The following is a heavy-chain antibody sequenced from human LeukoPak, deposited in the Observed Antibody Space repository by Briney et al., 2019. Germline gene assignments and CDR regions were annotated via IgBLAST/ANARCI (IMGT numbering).Heavy chain of an antibody. V-gene: IGHV4-39*07. CDR1: GGSISSYY. CDR2: IYYSGST. Sequence: SETLSLTCTVSGGSISSYYWGWIRQPPGKGLEWIGSIYYSGSTYYNPSLKSRVTISVDTSKNQFSLKLSSVTAADTAVYYCARSKDYDSSGLYDYWGQGTLVTVSS. J-gene: IGHJ4*02. D-gene: IGHD3-22*01. CDR3: ARSKDYDSSGLYDY.